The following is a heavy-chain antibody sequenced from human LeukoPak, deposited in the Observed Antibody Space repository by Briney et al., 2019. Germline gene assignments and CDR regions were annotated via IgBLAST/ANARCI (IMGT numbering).Heavy chain of an antibody. J-gene: IGHJ1*01. D-gene: IGHD3-22*01. CDR2: IKTDGSEK. CDR1: GFTFSNYW. V-gene: IGHV3-7*01. Sequence: GGSLRLSCEGSGFTFSNYWMGWVRQAPGKGLQWVANIKTDGSEKYYVESVKGRFTISRDNAKNSLYLQMNSLRAEDTAVYYCATYSSLNRREFQYWGQGTLLTVSS. CDR3: ATYSSLNRREFQY.